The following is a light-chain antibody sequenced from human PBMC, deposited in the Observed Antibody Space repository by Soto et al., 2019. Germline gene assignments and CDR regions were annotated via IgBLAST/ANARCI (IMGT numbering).Light chain of an antibody. CDR2: WAS. V-gene: IGKV4-1*01. CDR3: QQFYSSPLT. Sequence: DIVMTPSPASLAVSLGESATINCKSSQSLLFSSNKKNYLAWYQQRPGQPPKLLIYWASSRESGVPDRFTGSGSGTDFTLSISSLQAEDVAGYYCQQFYSSPLTFGGGTKVDIK. J-gene: IGKJ4*01. CDR1: QSLLFSSNKKNY.